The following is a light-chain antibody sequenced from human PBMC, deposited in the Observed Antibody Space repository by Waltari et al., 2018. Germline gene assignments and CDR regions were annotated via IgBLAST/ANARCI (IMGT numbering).Light chain of an antibody. CDR1: SSAVGGDNY. J-gene: IGLJ3*02. V-gene: IGLV2-14*01. CDR2: DVC. CDR3: SSYTSSSTWV. Sequence: QSALTQPASVSGSPGQSITISCTGTSSAVGGDNYVSWYQQHPGTAPKLMISDVCKLPSGVSYRFTGSKSDNTASLTISGLQAEDEADYYCSSYTSSSTWVFGGGTKLTVL.